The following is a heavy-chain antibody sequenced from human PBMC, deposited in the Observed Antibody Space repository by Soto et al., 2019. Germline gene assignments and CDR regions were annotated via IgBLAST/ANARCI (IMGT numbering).Heavy chain of an antibody. CDR1: DGNIVNTTYR. V-gene: IGHV4-39*01. D-gene: IGHD3-10*01. CDR2: IHYSGDT. J-gene: IGHJ6*03. CDR3: AIFPSSGRVYYSYYRDV. Sequence: ASETMPDSYSVADGNIVNTTYRCSLIRQPPGNGLEWIGNIHYSGDTHYNPSLKSRVTMSLDTSKNQFSLTLTSVTAADTAVYYCAIFPSSGRVYYSYYRDVWGKGTTVTVS.